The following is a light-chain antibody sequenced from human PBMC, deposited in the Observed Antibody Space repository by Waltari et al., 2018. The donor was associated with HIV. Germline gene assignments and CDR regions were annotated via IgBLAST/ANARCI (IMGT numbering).Light chain of an antibody. V-gene: IGLV2-23*01. J-gene: IGLJ2*01. CDR2: EGS. CDR1: SSDVGGYNL. CDR3: CSYAGSSTLEV. Sequence: QSALTQPASVSGSPGQSITLSFTGSSSDVGGYNLVSWYQQHPSKAPKLMFYEGSKRTSGVSNRFTGSKSGNTASLTISGLQAEDEADYYCCSYAGSSTLEVFGGGTKLTVL.